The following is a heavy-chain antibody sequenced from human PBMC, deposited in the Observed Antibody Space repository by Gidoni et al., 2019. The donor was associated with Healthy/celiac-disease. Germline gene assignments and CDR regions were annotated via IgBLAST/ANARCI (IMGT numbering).Heavy chain of an antibody. V-gene: IGHV4-39*07. Sequence: QLQLQESGPGLVKPSETLSLTCTVSGGSISSSSYYCGWIRQPPGKGLEWIGSIYYSGSTYYNPSLKSRVTISVDTSKNQFSLKLSSVTAADTAVYYCARAWGSSWYGIDYWGQGTLVTVSS. D-gene: IGHD6-13*01. CDR1: GGSISSSSYY. CDR2: IYYSGST. CDR3: ARAWGSSWYGIDY. J-gene: IGHJ4*02.